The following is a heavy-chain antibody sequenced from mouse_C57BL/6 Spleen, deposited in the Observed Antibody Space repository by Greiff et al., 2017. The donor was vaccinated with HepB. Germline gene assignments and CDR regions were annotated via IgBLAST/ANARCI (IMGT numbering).Heavy chain of an antibody. D-gene: IGHD2-3*01. V-gene: IGHV1-26*01. CDR3: ARYGDGPFDY. CDR2: INPNNGGT. CDR1: GYTFTDYY. Sequence: VQLQQSGPELVKPGASVKISCKASGYTFTDYYMNWVKQSHGKSLEWIGDINPNNGGTSYNQKFKGKATLTVDKSSSTAYMELRSLTSEDSAVYYCARYGDGPFDYWGQGTTLTVSS. J-gene: IGHJ2*01.